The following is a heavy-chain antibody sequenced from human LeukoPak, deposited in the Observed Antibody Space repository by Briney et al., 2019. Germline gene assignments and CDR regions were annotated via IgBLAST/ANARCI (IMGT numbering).Heavy chain of an antibody. V-gene: IGHV4-59*01. D-gene: IGHD4-17*01. CDR1: GGSISYYY. CDR3: AREDPQTTVPEGMDV. J-gene: IGHJ6*02. CDR2: IYYSGTT. Sequence: SETLSLTCTVSGGSISYYYWSWIRQSPGKGLEWIGYIYYSGTTNFNPSLKSRVTISVDTFKNQFSLQLRSVTAADTAVYYCAREDPQTTVPEGMDVWGQGTTVTVSS.